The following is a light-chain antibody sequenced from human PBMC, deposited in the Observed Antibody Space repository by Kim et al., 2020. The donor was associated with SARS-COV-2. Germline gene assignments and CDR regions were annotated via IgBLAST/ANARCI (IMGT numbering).Light chain of an antibody. Sequence: SAFVGDRVTITCRPSQNINKYLNWYQHKPGKAPKLLIYAASSLQSGVPSRFSGSGSGTDFTLTISSLQPEDFATYYCQQSYSSLYTFGQGTKLEI. J-gene: IGKJ2*01. CDR1: QNINKY. CDR3: QQSYSSLYT. CDR2: AAS. V-gene: IGKV1-39*01.